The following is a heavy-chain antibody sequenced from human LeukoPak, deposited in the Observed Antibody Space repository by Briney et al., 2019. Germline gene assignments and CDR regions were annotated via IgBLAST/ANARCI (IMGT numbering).Heavy chain of an antibody. V-gene: IGHV1-69*06. CDR1: GGTFSSFA. J-gene: IGHJ4*02. Sequence: SVKVSCKASGGTFSSFAISWVRQAPGQGLEWMGRIIPTFGTANYAQKFQGRVPIPEDKSTSTAYMELSSLRSEHTAVYYCARDLKYYYESSGYPTNFDYWGQGTLVSVSS. CDR2: IIPTFGTA. CDR3: ARDLKYYYESSGYPTNFDY. D-gene: IGHD3-22*01.